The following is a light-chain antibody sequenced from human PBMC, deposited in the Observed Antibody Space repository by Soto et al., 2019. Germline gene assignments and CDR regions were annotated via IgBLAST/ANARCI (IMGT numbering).Light chain of an antibody. CDR1: QSIFHY. Sequence: IQVTQSPSSLSASVGERVTITCRASQSIFHYLNWYQQKPGKAPKLLIYKASTLKSGVPSRFSGSGSGTEFTLTISSLQPDDFATYYCQHYNSYSAAFRQGTKV. CDR3: QHYNSYSAA. V-gene: IGKV1-5*03. J-gene: IGKJ1*01. CDR2: KAS.